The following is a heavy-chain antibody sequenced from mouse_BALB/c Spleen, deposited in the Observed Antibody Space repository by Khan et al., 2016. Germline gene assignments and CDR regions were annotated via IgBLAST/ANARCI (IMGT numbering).Heavy chain of an antibody. V-gene: IGHV9-3-1*01. D-gene: IGHD1-1*01. CDR2: INTYSGES. CDR3: ARYRYYYGSSRYFDV. Sequence: QIQLVQSGPELTKPGKTVKISCKASGYTFTNYGMNWVKQAPGKGLKWMGWINTYSGESTYADELQGRFAFSLETSANTAYLPINNLKNEDTSTYCCARYRYYYGSSRYFDVWGAGTTVTVSS. CDR1: GYTFTNYG. J-gene: IGHJ1*01.